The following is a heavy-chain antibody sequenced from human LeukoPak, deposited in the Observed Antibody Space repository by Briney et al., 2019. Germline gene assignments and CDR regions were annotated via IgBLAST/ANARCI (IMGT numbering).Heavy chain of an antibody. Sequence: PGGSLRLSCAAPGFSFSNYGMHWVRQAPGRGLEWVSFIRSHGSDKYYADSVKGRFTISRDNAKNSVYLQMNSLRAEDTAVYYCAREPKQWLTPIDYWGQGTLVTVSS. CDR2: IRSHGSDK. V-gene: IGHV3-30*02. CDR1: GFSFSNYG. J-gene: IGHJ4*02. D-gene: IGHD6-19*01. CDR3: AREPKQWLTPIDY.